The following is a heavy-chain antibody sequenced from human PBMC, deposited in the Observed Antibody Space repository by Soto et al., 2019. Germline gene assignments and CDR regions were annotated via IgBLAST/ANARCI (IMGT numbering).Heavy chain of an antibody. CDR2: ISAYNGNT. D-gene: IGHD2-15*01. J-gene: IGHJ4*02. Sequence: QVQLVQSGAEVKKPGASVKVSCKASGYTFTSYGISWVRQAPGQGLEWMGWISAYNGNTNYAQQLQGRVTMTTDTSTSTAYMELRSLRSGDTAVYYCARDRPTCSGGSCPHLDYWGQGTLVTVSS. CDR1: GYTFTSYG. CDR3: ARDRPTCSGGSCPHLDY. V-gene: IGHV1-18*01.